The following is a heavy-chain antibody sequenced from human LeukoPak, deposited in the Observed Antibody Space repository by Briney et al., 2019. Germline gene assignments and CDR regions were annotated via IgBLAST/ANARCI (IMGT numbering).Heavy chain of an antibody. V-gene: IGHV1-46*01. CDR3: ATAGTSFDS. Sequence: ASVKVSCKASGYTFTSYYMHWVRQAPGQGLEWMGIINPSGGNTSYAQKFQGRVTLSRDTSISTAHMELSSLRSEDTAVYYCATAGTSFDSWGQGTLVTVSS. CDR2: INPSGGNT. CDR1: GYTFTSYY. J-gene: IGHJ4*02. D-gene: IGHD6-13*01.